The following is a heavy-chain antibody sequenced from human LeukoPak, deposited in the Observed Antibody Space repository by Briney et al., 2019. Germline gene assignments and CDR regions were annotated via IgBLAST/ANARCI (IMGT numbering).Heavy chain of an antibody. J-gene: IGHJ6*01. CDR2: ISGDGGST. CDR1: GFTYDDYA. CDR3: AKDSRYSSSWYDYYYGMDV. D-gene: IGHD6-13*01. V-gene: IGHV3-43*02. Sequence: GGSLRLSCAASGFTYDDYAMHWVRQAPGKGLEWVSLISGDGGSTYYADSVKGRFTISRDNSKNSLYLQMNSLRIEDIALYYCAKDSRYSSSWYDYYYGMDVWGQGTTVTVSS.